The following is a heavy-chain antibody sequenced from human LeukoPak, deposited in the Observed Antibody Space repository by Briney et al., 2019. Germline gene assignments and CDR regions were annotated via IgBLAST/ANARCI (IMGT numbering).Heavy chain of an antibody. CDR1: GFTFSSYA. D-gene: IGHD2-8*01. V-gene: IGHV3-64*01. CDR3: ARDPGYCTNGVCYTNLDY. Sequence: GGSLRLSCAASGFTFSSYAMHWVRQAPGKGLEYVSAISSNGGSTYYANSVKGRFTISRDNSKNTLYLQMGSLRAEDMAVYYCARDPGYCTNGVCYTNLDYWGQGTLVTVSS. CDR2: ISSNGGST. J-gene: IGHJ4*02.